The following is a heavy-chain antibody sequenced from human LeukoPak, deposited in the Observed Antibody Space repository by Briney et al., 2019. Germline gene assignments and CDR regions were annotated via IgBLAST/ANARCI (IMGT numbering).Heavy chain of an antibody. J-gene: IGHJ6*03. V-gene: IGHV3-30*02. D-gene: IGHD2-2*01. Sequence: PGGSLRLSCAAPGFIFSSYGVHWVRQPPGKGLEWVAFIRYDGSNKYYADSVKGRFTISRDDSKSTVYLQMNSLRAEDTAIYYCAKEPGAGVPGYYMDVWGKGTTVTVSS. CDR1: GFIFSSYG. CDR2: IRYDGSNK. CDR3: AKEPGAGVPGYYMDV.